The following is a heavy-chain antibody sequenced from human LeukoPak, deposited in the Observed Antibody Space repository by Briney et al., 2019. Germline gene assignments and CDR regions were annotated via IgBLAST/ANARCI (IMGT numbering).Heavy chain of an antibody. J-gene: IGHJ5*02. Sequence: ASVKVSCKASGYTFTSYGISWVRQAPGQGLEWMGWISAYNGSANYAQKLQGRVTMTTDTSTSTAYMELRSLRSDDTAVYYCARGPPYASGYSWRGNWFDPWGQGTLVTVSS. CDR1: GYTFTSYG. CDR3: ARGPPYASGYSWRGNWFDP. CDR2: ISAYNGSA. D-gene: IGHD3-22*01. V-gene: IGHV1-18*01.